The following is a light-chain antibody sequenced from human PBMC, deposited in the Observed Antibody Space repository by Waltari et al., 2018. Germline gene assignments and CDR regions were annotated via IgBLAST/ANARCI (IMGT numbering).Light chain of an antibody. V-gene: IGLV3-21*01. Sequence: SYVLTQPPSVSVAPGEPARITRGGKHNGTKSVHWYRQKPGQAPVLVISYDSDRPSGIPERFSGSNSGDTATLTISRVEAGDEADYYCQVWDANNEPGLFGTGTEVTV. CDR3: QVWDANNEPGL. CDR1: HNGTKS. J-gene: IGLJ1*01. CDR2: YDS.